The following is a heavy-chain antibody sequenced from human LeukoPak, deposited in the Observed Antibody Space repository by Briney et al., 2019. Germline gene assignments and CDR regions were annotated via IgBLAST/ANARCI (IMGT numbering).Heavy chain of an antibody. CDR2: IYSGDNT. J-gene: IGHJ4*02. CDR3: ARPAGLSGSGYFDY. CDR1: GFTVSPYY. V-gene: IGHV3-53*01. D-gene: IGHD3-10*01. Sequence: GGSPRLSCAASGFTVSPYYMTWVRQPPGKGLEWVSVIYSGDNTYYADSVRGRFTISRDISKNTLYLQMSSLRAEDTAVYYCARPAGLSGSGYFDYWGQGTLVTVSS.